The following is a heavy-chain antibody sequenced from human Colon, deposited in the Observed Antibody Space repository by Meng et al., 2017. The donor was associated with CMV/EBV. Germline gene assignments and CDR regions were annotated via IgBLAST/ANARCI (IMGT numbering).Heavy chain of an antibody. J-gene: IGHJ5*02. V-gene: IGHV3-30*04. CDR2: ITHDGTKK. Sequence: GSLRLSCAASGFTFSAYPIHWVRQAPGKGLEWVAIITHDGTKKYYAESVKGRFTISRDNSQNTVTVHMNSLRGDDTAVYYCARASNSSFDPWGQGTLVTVSS. CDR3: ARASNSSFDP. CDR1: GFTFSAYP. D-gene: IGHD4-11*01.